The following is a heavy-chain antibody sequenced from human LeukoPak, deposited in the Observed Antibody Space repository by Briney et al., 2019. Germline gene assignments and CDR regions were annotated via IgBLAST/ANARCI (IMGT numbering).Heavy chain of an antibody. CDR1: GFTFGDYA. CDR3: TRGRFLEWLYFYY. CDR2: IRSKAYGGTT. D-gene: IGHD3-3*01. J-gene: IGHJ4*02. V-gene: IGHV3-49*03. Sequence: GGSLRLSCTASGFTFGDYAMSWFRQAPGKGLEWVGFIRSKAYGGTTEYAASVKGRFTISRDDSKSIAYLQMNSLQTEDTAVYYCTRGRFLEWLYFYYWGQGTLVTVSS.